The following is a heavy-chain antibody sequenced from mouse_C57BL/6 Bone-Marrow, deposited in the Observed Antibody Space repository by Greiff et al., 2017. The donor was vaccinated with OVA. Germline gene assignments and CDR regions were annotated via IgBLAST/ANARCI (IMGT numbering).Heavy chain of an antibody. CDR1: GYAFSSSW. CDR2: IYPGDGDT. CDR3: ARGLYYWYFDV. J-gene: IGHJ1*03. V-gene: IGHV1-82*01. Sequence: VQLVESGPELVKPGASVKISCKASGYAFSSSWMNWVKQRPGKGLEWIGRIYPGDGDTNYNGKFKGKATLTADKSSSTAYMQLSSLTSEDSAVYFCARGLYYWYFDVWGTGTTVTVSS. D-gene: IGHD2-12*01.